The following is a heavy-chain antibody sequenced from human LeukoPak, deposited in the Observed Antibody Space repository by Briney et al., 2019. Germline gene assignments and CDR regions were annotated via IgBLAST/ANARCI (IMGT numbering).Heavy chain of an antibody. CDR3: AASALRSCSGASCYSAPLDY. Sequence: SETLSLTCTVSGGSISSYYWSWIRQPPGKGLEWIGCIYYSGSTNYSPSLKSRVTISVDTSKNQFSLKLSSVTAADTAVYYCAASALRSCSGASCYSAPLDYWGQGNLVTVSS. V-gene: IGHV4-59*08. J-gene: IGHJ4*02. CDR2: IYYSGST. D-gene: IGHD2-15*01. CDR1: GGSISSYY.